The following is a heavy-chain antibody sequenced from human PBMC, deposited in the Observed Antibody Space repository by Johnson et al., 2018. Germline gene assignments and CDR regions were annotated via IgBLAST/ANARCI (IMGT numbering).Heavy chain of an antibody. Sequence: QLVQSGGGLVQPGGSLRLSCAASGFSFVSYAMGWVRQAPGKGLEWVSSIHPSGGTTDYADSVKGRFTISRDNSKNTVYLQMNSLRAEDTAIYYWAKDSTITSDLWDLDHWGQGTQVTVSS. CDR3: AKDSTITSDLWDLDH. V-gene: IGHV3-23*04. CDR1: GFSFVSYA. J-gene: IGHJ4*02. CDR2: IHPSGGTT. D-gene: IGHD3-9*01.